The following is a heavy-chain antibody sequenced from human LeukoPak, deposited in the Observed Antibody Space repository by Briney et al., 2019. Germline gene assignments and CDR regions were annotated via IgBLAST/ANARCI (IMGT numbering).Heavy chain of an antibody. CDR3: ARVPTAQFRYYYMDV. D-gene: IGHD4-11*01. CDR2: IYSGGST. J-gene: IGHJ6*03. CDR1: GLTVSSNY. V-gene: IGHV3-53*01. Sequence: GGSLRLSCAASGLTVSSNYMSWVRQAPGKGLEWVSVIYSGGSTYYADSVKGRFTISRDNSKNTLYLQMNSLRAEDTAVYYCARVPTAQFRYYYMDVWGKGTTVTVSS.